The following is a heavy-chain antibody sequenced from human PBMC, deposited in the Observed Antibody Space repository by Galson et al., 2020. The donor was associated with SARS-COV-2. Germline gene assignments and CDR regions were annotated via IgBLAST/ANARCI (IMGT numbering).Heavy chain of an antibody. D-gene: IGHD3-22*01. CDR3: AREGEYYDSSGYYLD. CDR2: ISSRSLYI. J-gene: IGHJ4*02. CDR1: GFTFSSYG. V-gene: IGHV3-21*01. Sequence: GESLKISCAASGFTFSSYGMHWVRQAPGKGLEWVSSISSRSLYIYYADAVKGRFTISRDNDKNSVFLQMDSLRAEDTAVYFCAREGEYYDSSGYYLDWGQGTLVTVSS.